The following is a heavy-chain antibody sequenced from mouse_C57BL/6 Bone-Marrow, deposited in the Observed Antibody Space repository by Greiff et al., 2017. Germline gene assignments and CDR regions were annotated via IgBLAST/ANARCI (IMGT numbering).Heavy chain of an antibody. CDR1: GYTFTSYW. CDR3: SSGVIITPWFAY. CDR2: IDPSDSYT. Sequence: QVQLQQPGAELVRPGTSVKLSCKASGYTFTSYWMHWVKQRPGQGLEWIGVIDPSDSYTNYNQKFKGKATLTVDTSSTPAYMQLSSLTSAYSAVSYCSSGVIITPWFAYWGQGTLVTVSA. J-gene: IGHJ3*01. V-gene: IGHV1-59*01. D-gene: IGHD1-1*01.